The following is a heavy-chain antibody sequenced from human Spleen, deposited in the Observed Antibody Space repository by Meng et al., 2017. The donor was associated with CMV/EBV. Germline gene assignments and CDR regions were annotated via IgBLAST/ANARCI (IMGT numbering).Heavy chain of an antibody. CDR2: IIPLFGAT. CDR3: AGGGTYSDDYYCMDV. V-gene: IGHV1-69*08. J-gene: IGHJ6*02. Sequence: AVKVSCNASRGTFDSHTVSWVRQAPGQGLEWMGRIIPLFGATLYAQKFQGRVTIRADKSTGTAYVEVNSLRPEDTAVYYCAGGGTYSDDYYCMDVWGLGTMVTVSS. D-gene: IGHD1-26*01. CDR1: RGTFDSHT.